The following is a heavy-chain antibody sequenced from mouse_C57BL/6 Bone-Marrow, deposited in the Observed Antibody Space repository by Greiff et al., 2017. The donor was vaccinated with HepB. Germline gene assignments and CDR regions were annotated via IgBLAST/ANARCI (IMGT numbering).Heavy chain of an antibody. V-gene: IGHV1-78*01. J-gene: IGHJ2*01. CDR1: GYTFTDHT. Sequence: QVQLQQSDAELVKPGASVKISCKASGYTFTDHTIHWMKQRPEQGLEWIGYIYPRDGSTKYNEKFKGKATLTVDKSSSTAYMQLNSLTSEDSAVYFGAREGDYYGSPYFDYWGQGTTLTVSS. CDR2: IYPRDGST. CDR3: AREGDYYGSPYFDY. D-gene: IGHD1-1*01.